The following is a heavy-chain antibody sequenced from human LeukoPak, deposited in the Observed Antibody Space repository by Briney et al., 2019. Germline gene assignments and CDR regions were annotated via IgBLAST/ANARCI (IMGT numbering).Heavy chain of an antibody. CDR3: ARAGRGYSYGYLFGY. Sequence: PSETLSLTCAVYGGSFSGYYWSWIRQPPGKGLEWIGEINHSGSTNYNPSLKSRVTISVDTSKNQFSLKLSSVTAADTAVYYCARAGRGYSYGYLFGYWGQGTLVTVSS. V-gene: IGHV4-34*01. D-gene: IGHD5-18*01. CDR2: INHSGST. J-gene: IGHJ4*02. CDR1: GGSFSGYY.